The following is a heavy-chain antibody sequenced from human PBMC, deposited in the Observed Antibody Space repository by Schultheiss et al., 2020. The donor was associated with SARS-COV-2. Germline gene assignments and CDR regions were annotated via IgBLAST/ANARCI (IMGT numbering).Heavy chain of an antibody. CDR2: IGYSGRT. Sequence: SETLSLTCTVSGGSISGSYWNWMRQPPGRGLEWVGYIGYSGRTTYNPSVKSRVTISVDTSKNRISLKVNSMTAADTAVYYCARDYYDSSGYYYPFDYWGQGTLVTVSS. D-gene: IGHD3-22*01. V-gene: IGHV4-59*01. CDR1: GGSISGSY. CDR3: ARDYYDSSGYYYPFDY. J-gene: IGHJ4*02.